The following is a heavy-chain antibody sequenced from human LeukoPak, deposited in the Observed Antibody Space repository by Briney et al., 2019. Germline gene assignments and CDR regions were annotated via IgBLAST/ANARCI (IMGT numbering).Heavy chain of an antibody. CDR1: GYTFTGHY. J-gene: IGHJ5*02. CDR2: INPNSGGT. D-gene: IGHD2-2*01. Sequence: ASMKVSCKASGYTFTGHYMHWVRQAPGQGLEWMGWINPNSGGTNYAQKLLGRVTMTRDTSMSTAYMELGRLRADDTAVYYCARVSIVVVPAAWFDPWGQGTLVTVSS. CDR3: ARVSIVVVPAAWFDP. V-gene: IGHV1-2*02.